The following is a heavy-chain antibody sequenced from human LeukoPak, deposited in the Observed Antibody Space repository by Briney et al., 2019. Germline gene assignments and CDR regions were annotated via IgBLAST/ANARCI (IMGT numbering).Heavy chain of an antibody. CDR2: INAGNGDT. D-gene: IGHD3-10*01. J-gene: IGHJ6*02. CDR1: GYTFTNYV. V-gene: IGHV1-3*01. CDR3: ARDGLAGKVRGVAGPQYYYYGMDV. Sequence: ASVKVSCKASGYTFTNYVIHWVRQAPGQRPEWMGWINAGNGDTKYSHHFQGRVTITRDTSASTAYMEMSSLTSEDTALYYCARDGLAGKVRGVAGPQYYYYGMDVWGQGTTVTVSS.